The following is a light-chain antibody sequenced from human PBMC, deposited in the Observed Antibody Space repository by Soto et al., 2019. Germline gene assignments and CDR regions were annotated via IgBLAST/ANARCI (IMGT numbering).Light chain of an antibody. Sequence: GMAQSPATIPVSRGEITNLSRRASQSVNSKVAWYQQKPGQPPRLLIYAASTRATGVPPRFSGGGSGTEFILTISSLQSEDFAVYYCQQHTDWPPISFGQGTLLENK. J-gene: IGKJ5*01. CDR1: QSVNSK. CDR3: QQHTDWPPIS. V-gene: IGKV3-15*01. CDR2: AAS.